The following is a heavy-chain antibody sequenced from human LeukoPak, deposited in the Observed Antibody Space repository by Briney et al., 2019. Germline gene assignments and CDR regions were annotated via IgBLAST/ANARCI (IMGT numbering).Heavy chain of an antibody. J-gene: IGHJ4*02. D-gene: IGHD3-10*01. CDR3: ATGHYASGNDY. Sequence: ASVKVSCKASGYTFTSYAMHWVRQAPGQRLEWMGWINPNSGGTNYAQKFQGRVTMTRDTSTSTAYMELSRLRSDDTAVFYCATGHYASGNDYWGQGTLVTVSS. V-gene: IGHV1-2*02. CDR2: INPNSGGT. CDR1: GYTFTSYA.